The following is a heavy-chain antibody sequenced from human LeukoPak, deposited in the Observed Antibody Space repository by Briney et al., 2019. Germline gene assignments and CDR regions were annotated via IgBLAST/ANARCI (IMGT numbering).Heavy chain of an antibody. Sequence: SGGSLRLSCAVSGFMFSSYAMSWVRQAPGKGLEWVSDISGSGGYTYYADSVKGRFTISRDNSKNTLYLQTNSLRAEDTAVYYCAKGQKSFSSGSYDPWGQGTLVTVSS. CDR3: AKGQKSFSSGSYDP. CDR1: GFMFSSYA. D-gene: IGHD1-26*01. V-gene: IGHV3-23*01. CDR2: ISGSGGYT. J-gene: IGHJ5*02.